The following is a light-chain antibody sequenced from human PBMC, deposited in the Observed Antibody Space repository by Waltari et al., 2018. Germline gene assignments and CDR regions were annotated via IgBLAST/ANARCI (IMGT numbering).Light chain of an antibody. V-gene: IGLV2-11*03. CDR2: DVT. J-gene: IGLJ1*01. Sequence: WDRQHPDKAPKLIMYDVTKRPSGVSDRFSGSKSSNTASLTISGLQAEDEADYYCCSYARSNTYVFGTGTKVTVL. CDR3: CSYARSNTYV.